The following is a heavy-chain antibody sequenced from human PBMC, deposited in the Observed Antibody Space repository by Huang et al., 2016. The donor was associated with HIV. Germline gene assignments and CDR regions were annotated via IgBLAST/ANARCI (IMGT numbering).Heavy chain of an antibody. J-gene: IGHJ4*02. CDR2: IYPRASDT. D-gene: IGHD6-13*01. Sequence: EVQLVQSGAEVKKPGESLKISCKVFGFDFTNYWVGWVRQMPGKCLEWVGIIYPRASDTSYSPSFLGQVTISADTSISTADLQWTSLKASDTAIYYCARRRSLITASGYDSWGQGALVTVSS. CDR1: GFDFTNYW. V-gene: IGHV5-51*01. CDR3: ARRRSLITASGYDS.